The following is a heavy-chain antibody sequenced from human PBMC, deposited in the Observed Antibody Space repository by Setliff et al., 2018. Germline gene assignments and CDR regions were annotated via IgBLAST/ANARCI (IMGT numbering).Heavy chain of an antibody. J-gene: IGHJ4*02. CDR1: GYSISSGHF. D-gene: IGHD3-3*01. Sequence: PSETLSLTCGVSGYSISSGHFWGWIRQPPGKGLEWLGNIFHSGSTYYNPTLNSRVSVSVDTPTNQFSPKVFSVTAADTAVYYCRFWSSYYKNDYWAQGTLVTVSS. CDR3: RFWSSYYKNDY. V-gene: IGHV4-38-2*01. CDR2: IFHSGST.